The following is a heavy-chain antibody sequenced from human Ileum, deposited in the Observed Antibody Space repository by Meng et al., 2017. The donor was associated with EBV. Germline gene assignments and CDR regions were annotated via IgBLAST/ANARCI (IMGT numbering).Heavy chain of an antibody. CDR3: ARADKVRFDY. CDR2: IYHSGST. J-gene: IGHJ4*02. V-gene: IGHV4-4*02. CDR1: GGPMGSTNW. Sequence: QVQLPGARPGLVKPSGTLPLTGAVSGGPMGSTNWWSWVRQPPGKGLEWIGEIYHSGSTNYNPSLKSRVSISVDKSKNQFSLKLSSVTAADTAVYYCARADKVRFDYWGQGTLVTVSS.